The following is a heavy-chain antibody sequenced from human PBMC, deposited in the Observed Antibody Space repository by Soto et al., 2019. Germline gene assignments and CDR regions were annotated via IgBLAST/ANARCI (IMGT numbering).Heavy chain of an antibody. CDR2: IYYSGST. J-gene: IGHJ6*02. CDR1: GGSDSSGSHY. D-gene: IGHD6-13*01. CDR3: ARGSSWPLYYFDMGV. Sequence: TLSLTCTVSGGSDSSGSHYWSWIRQPPGKGLEWIGYIYYSGSTNYNPSLKSRVTISIDTSKNQFSLKLSSVTAADTAVYYCARGSSWPLYYFDMGVWGQGTTVTVSS. V-gene: IGHV4-61*01.